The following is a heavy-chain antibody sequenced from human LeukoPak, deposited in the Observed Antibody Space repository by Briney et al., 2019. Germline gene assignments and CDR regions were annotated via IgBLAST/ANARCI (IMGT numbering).Heavy chain of an antibody. J-gene: IGHJ4*02. CDR1: GFTFSSYE. V-gene: IGHV3-48*03. Sequence: GGSLRLSCAASGFTFSSYEMNWVRQAPGKGLEWVSYISSSGSTIYYADSVKGRFTISRDNAKNSLYLQMNGLRAEDTAVYYCARDDSLGVDYWGLGTLVTVSS. CDR3: ARDDSLGVDY. D-gene: IGHD7-27*01. CDR2: ISSSGSTI.